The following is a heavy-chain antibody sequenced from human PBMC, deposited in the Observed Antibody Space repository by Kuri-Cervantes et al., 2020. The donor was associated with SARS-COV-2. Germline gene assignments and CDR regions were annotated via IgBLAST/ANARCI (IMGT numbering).Heavy chain of an antibody. V-gene: IGHV4-61*02. CDR1: GGSISSGSYY. J-gene: IGHJ2*01. CDR2: IYTSGST. CDR3: ARIFVPAAILTDGWYFDL. Sequence: SETLSLTCTVSGGSISSGSYYWSWIRQPAGKGLEWIGRIYTSGSTNYNPSLKSRVTISVDTSKNQFSLKLSSVTAADTALYYCARIFVPAAILTDGWYFDLWGRGTLVTVSS. D-gene: IGHD2-2*02.